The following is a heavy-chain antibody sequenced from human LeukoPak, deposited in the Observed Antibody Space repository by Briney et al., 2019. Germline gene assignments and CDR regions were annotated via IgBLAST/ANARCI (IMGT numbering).Heavy chain of an antibody. V-gene: IGHV4-39*01. D-gene: IGHD3-9*01. CDR1: GASISSSSYF. CDR3: VRLSPKHHPTGDN. Sequence: PSETLSLTCTVSGASISSSSYFWGWIRQPPGKGLEWITSFYSSGSTYYNPSLKSRVSKSVDTSKNQFSLNLSSVTAADTAVYYCVRLSPKHHPTGDNWGQGTLVTVSS. CDR2: FYSSGST. J-gene: IGHJ4*02.